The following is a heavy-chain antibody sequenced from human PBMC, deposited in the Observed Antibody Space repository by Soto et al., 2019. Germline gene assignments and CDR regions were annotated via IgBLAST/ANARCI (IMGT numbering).Heavy chain of an antibody. D-gene: IGHD6-6*01. CDR1: RFIFSSHA. CDR2: INGSGGTR. CDR3: ARYSDSSGDFYHGVDV. Sequence: GGSLRLSCAASRFIFSSHAMSWVRQAPGRGLERVSSINGSGGTRYYADSVEGRFTISRDNSKNTVYLQMDSLRAEDTAIYYCARYSDSSGDFYHGVDVWGQGTTVTVSS. J-gene: IGHJ6*02. V-gene: IGHV3-23*01.